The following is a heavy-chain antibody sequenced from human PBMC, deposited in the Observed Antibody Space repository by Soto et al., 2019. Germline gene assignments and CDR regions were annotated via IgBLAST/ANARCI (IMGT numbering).Heavy chain of an antibody. CDR1: GLPLSTSRMC. Sequence: ASVPKLVKPTHTHTMTCTFSGLPLSTSRMCVSGIRQPPGKALEWLARIDWDDDKYYSTSLKTRLTISKDTSKNQVVRTMTNMDPVDTATYYCARSTYYFDSSGYGFYSFDYWGQGTLVTVSS. V-gene: IGHV2-70*11. CDR2: IDWDDDK. J-gene: IGHJ4*02. CDR3: ARSTYYFDSSGYGFYSFDY. D-gene: IGHD3-22*01.